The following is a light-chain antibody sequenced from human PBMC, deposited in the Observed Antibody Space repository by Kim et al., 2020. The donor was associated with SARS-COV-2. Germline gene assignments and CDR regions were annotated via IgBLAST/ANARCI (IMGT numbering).Light chain of an antibody. CDR3: QSYDSSLSGYV. J-gene: IGLJ1*01. CDR2: GTS. CDR1: GANIGADYD. Sequence: QGVTIACTGSGANIGADYDVHWYQQLPGAAPKVLIYGTSNRPSGVPDRFAGSRSGTSATLAITGLQAEDEADYYCQSYDSSLSGYVFGTGTKVTVL. V-gene: IGLV1-40*01.